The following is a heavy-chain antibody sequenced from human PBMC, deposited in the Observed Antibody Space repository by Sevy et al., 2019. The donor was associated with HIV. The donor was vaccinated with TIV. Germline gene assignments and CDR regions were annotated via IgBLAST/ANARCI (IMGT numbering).Heavy chain of an antibody. CDR1: GFTFDDYA. CDR3: AKGILGVWFGELFAFDI. J-gene: IGHJ3*02. D-gene: IGHD3-10*01. Sequence: GGSLRLSCAASGFTFDDYAMHWVRQAPGKGLEWVSGISWNSGSIGYADPVKGRFTISRDNAKNSLYLQMNSLRAEDTALYYCAKGILGVWFGELFAFDIWGQGTMVTVSS. CDR2: ISWNSGSI. V-gene: IGHV3-9*01.